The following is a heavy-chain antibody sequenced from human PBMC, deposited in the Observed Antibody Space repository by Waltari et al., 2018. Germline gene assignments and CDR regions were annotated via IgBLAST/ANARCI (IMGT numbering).Heavy chain of an antibody. CDR3: AGGIVGATPSIYYYYYYMDV. J-gene: IGHJ6*03. V-gene: IGHV1-69*12. CDR2: VNPIVGTA. D-gene: IGHD1-26*01. Sequence: QVQLVQSGAEVKKSGSSVKVSCKASGGTFSSYAISWVRQAPGQGLEWMGGVNPIVGTAKYRQKVQGRVTITADEATSTAYMELSRLGTEETAVYYCAGGIVGATPSIYYYYYYMDVWGKGTTVTISS. CDR1: GGTFSSYA.